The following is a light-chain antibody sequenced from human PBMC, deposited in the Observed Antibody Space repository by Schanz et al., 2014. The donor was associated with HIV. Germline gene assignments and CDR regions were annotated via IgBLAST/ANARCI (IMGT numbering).Light chain of an antibody. V-gene: IGKV3-15*01. CDR2: GAS. J-gene: IGKJ4*01. CDR1: QSIGTN. CDR3: QQCSNSPLT. Sequence: EIVMTQSPATLSVSPGERATLSCRASQSIGTNLAWYQQNPGQPPRLLIYGASTRATGIPDRFSGSGSGTDFTLTISRLEPEDFAVYYCQQCSNSPLTFGGGTKVEIK.